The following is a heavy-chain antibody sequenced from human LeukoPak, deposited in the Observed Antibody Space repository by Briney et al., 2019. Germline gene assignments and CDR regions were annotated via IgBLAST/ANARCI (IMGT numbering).Heavy chain of an antibody. Sequence: ASVKVSCKASGYTFTGYYMHWVRQAPGQGLEWMGWINHNSGGTNYAQKFQGRVTMTRDTSISTAYMELSRLRSDDTAVYYCARDFKVYSSSSGLGYWGQGTLVTVSS. CDR1: GYTFTGYY. V-gene: IGHV1-2*02. D-gene: IGHD6-6*01. J-gene: IGHJ4*02. CDR3: ARDFKVYSSSSGLGY. CDR2: INHNSGGT.